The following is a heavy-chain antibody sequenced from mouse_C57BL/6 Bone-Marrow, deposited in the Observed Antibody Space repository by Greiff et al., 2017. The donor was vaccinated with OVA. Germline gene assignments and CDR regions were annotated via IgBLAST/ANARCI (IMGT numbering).Heavy chain of an antibody. Sequence: QVQLQQPGAELVKPGASVKLSCKASGYTFTSYWMHWVKQRPGQGLEWIGMIHPNSGSTNYNEKFKSKATLTVDKSSSTAYMQLSSLTSEDSAVYYCARESYGSRYYYAMDYWGQGTSVTVSS. CDR1: GYTFTSYW. D-gene: IGHD1-1*01. V-gene: IGHV1-64*01. CDR3: ARESYGSRYYYAMDY. J-gene: IGHJ4*01. CDR2: IHPNSGST.